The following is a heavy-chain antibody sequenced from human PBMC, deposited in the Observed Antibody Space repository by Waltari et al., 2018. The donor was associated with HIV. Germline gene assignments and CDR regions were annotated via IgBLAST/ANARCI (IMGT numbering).Heavy chain of an antibody. V-gene: IGHV3-74*01. D-gene: IGHD6-13*01. CDR1: GFTFSNYW. CDR2: INSDGSST. CDR3: ARDLYSRNGDDY. Sequence: EVQLVASGGGLVQPGGSLRLSCAASGFTFSNYWMNWVGQAPGKGLVWVSRINSDGSSTNYAGSVKGRFTVSRDNAKNTLYLQMNSLRAEDTAVYYCARDLYSRNGDDYWGQGTLVTVSS. J-gene: IGHJ4*02.